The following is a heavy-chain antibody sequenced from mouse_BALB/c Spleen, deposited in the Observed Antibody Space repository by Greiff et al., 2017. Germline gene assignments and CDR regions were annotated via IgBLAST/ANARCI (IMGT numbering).Heavy chain of an antibody. Sequence: VKLVESGPGLVAPSQSLSITCTVSGFSLTGYGVNWVRQPPGKGLEWLGMIWGDGSTDYNSALKSRLSISKDNSKSQVFLKMNSLQTDDTARYYCASYRCARYYAMDYWGQGTSVTVSA. CDR1: GFSLTGYG. D-gene: IGHD2-14*01. V-gene: IGHV2-6-7*01. CDR3: ASYRCARYYAMDY. CDR2: IWGDGST. J-gene: IGHJ4*01.